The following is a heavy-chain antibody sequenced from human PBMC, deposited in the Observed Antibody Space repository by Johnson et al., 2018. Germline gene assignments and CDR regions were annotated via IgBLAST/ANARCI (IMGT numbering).Heavy chain of an antibody. V-gene: IGHV3-53*01. CDR3: AREGVITAFDI. CDR2: IYTGDST. Sequence: VQLLESGGGLVQPGGSXRLSCAASGFTVSSNYMTWVRQAPGKGLEWVSVIYTGDSTYYVNSVKGRFTISRDNSKNTVYLQMNGLRAEDTAVYDCAREGVITAFDIWGQGTMVTVSS. D-gene: IGHD2-21*01. CDR1: GFTVSSNY. J-gene: IGHJ3*02.